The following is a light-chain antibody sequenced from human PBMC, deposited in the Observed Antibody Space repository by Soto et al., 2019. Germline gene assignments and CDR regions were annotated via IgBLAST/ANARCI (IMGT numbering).Light chain of an antibody. J-gene: IGLJ2*01. CDR1: SSDVGGYSY. CDR3: SSFSSITREV. Sequence: QSALTQPASVSGSPGQSITISCTGTSSDVGGYSYVSWYQQHPGKTPKLMIYEVSNRPSGVSHRFFGSKSGNTASLTISGLQTEDEADYYCSSFSSITREVFGGGTQLTVL. V-gene: IGLV2-14*01. CDR2: EVS.